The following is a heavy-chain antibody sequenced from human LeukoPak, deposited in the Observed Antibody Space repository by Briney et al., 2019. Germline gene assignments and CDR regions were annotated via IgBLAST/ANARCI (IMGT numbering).Heavy chain of an antibody. CDR1: GGSFSGYY. CDR2: INHSGST. J-gene: IGHJ5*02. V-gene: IGHV4-34*01. D-gene: IGHD3-22*01. CDR3: ARGGYYDSSGYYQWNWFDP. Sequence: SETLSLTCAVYGGSFSGYYWSWIRQPPGKGLEWIGEINHSGSTNYNPSLKSRVTISVDTSKNQFSLKLSSVTAADTAEYYCARGGYYDSSGYYQWNWFDPWGQGTLVTVSS.